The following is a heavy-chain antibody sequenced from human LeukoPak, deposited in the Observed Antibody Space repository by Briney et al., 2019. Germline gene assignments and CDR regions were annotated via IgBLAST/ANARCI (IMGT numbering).Heavy chain of an antibody. Sequence: GESLKISCKGSGYSFTSYWIGWVRQMPGKGLEWMGIIYPADSDTRYSPSFQGQVTISADKSISTAYPQWSSLKASDTAIYYCARHSKAAAGLYYYYGMDVWGQGTTVTVSS. D-gene: IGHD6-13*01. CDR3: ARHSKAAAGLYYYYGMDV. J-gene: IGHJ6*02. CDR1: GYSFTSYW. V-gene: IGHV5-51*01. CDR2: IYPADSDT.